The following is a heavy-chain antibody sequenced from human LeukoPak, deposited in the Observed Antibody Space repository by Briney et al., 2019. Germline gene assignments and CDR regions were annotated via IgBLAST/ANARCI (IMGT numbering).Heavy chain of an antibody. CDR1: GFTFSSYA. Sequence: PGGSLRLSCAASGFTFSSYAMSWVRQAPGKGLEWVSAISGSGGSTYYANSVKGRFTISRDNSKNTLYLQMNSLGAGDTAVYYCAKMYSSGWAEFDYWGQGTLVTVSS. V-gene: IGHV3-23*01. D-gene: IGHD6-19*01. CDR3: AKMYSSGWAEFDY. J-gene: IGHJ4*02. CDR2: ISGSGGST.